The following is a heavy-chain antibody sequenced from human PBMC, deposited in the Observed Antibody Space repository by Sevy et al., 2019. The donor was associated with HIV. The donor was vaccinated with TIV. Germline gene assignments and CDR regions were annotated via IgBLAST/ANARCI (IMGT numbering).Heavy chain of an antibody. V-gene: IGHV3-48*01. J-gene: IGHJ4*02. CDR2: ITFRNSAV. Sequence: GGSLRLSCEASGFPFSSYTMTWVRQAPGKGLEWISSITFRNSAVNYEYYVKGRFTISRDNAKNSLSLQMNSLTGDDKAVYYCAATIVSTHIEYWGQGTLVTASS. CDR1: GFPFSSYT. D-gene: IGHD2-21*01. CDR3: AATIVSTHIEY.